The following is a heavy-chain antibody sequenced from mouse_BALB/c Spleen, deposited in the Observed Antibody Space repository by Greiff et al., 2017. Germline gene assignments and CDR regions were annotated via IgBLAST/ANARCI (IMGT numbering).Heavy chain of an antibody. J-gene: IGHJ4*01. CDR1: GYTFTDYE. V-gene: IGHV1-15*01. D-gene: IGHD2-3*01. CDR2: IDPETGGT. CDR3: TRWLLRHYYAMDY. Sequence: QVQLQQSGAELVRPGASVTLSCKASGYTFTDYEMHWVKQTPVHGLEWIGAIDPETGGTAYNQKFKGTATLTADKSSSTAYMELRSLTSEDSAVYYCTRWLLRHYYAMDYWGQGTSVTVSS.